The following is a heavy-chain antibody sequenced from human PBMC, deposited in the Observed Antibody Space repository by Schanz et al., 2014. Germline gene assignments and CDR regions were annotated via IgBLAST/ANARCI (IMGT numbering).Heavy chain of an antibody. Sequence: EVRLVESGGGLIQPGGSLRLSCAVSGFTVNTNYMSWVRQAPGKGLEWVAIIDGRGITTFYADSVKGRFTISRDNAKNTVYLQMNSLRDDDTAVYYCVRDTDYHFDYWGQGTLVTVSS. CDR1: GFTVNTNY. J-gene: IGHJ4*02. CDR3: VRDTDYHFDY. D-gene: IGHD4-17*01. V-gene: IGHV3-53*01. CDR2: IDGRGITT.